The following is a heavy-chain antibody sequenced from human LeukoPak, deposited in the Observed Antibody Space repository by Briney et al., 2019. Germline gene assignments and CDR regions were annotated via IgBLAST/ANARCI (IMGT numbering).Heavy chain of an antibody. D-gene: IGHD1-7*01. CDR2: ISWNGGST. J-gene: IGHJ6*03. V-gene: IGHV3-20*04. CDR3: AKEGITGTTGYYMDV. Sequence: GGSLRLSCAASGFTFDDYGMSWVRQAPGKGLEWVSGISWNGGSTGYADSVKGRFTISRDNAKNSLYLQMNSLRAEDMALYYCAKEGITGTTGYYMDVWGKGTTVTVSS. CDR1: GFTFDDYG.